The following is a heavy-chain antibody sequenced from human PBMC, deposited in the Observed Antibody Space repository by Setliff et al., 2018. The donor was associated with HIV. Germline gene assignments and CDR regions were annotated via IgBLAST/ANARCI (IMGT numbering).Heavy chain of an antibody. D-gene: IGHD1-7*01. CDR2: ISSTSSYI. CDR1: GFTFSSYS. Sequence: KAGGSLRLSCAASGFTFSSYSMNWVRQAPGKGLEWVSFISSTSSYIYYADSVKGRFTISRDNAKNSLYLQMNSLRAEDTAVYYCARDQGNYVPLGYYYGMDVWGQGTTVTVSS. CDR3: ARDQGNYVPLGYYYGMDV. J-gene: IGHJ6*02. V-gene: IGHV3-21*01.